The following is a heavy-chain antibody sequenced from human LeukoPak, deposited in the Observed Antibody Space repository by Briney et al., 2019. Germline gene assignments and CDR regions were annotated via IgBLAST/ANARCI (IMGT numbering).Heavy chain of an antibody. V-gene: IGHV4-4*07. J-gene: IGHJ6*03. D-gene: IGHD6-13*01. CDR3: ARTPTSRKRFLGGAATGTDYYFSYYMDV. CDR2: IYTSGST. CDR1: GGSISTYY. Sequence: SETLSLTCTVSGGSISTYYWSWIRQPAGKGLEWVGRIYTSGSTNYNPSLKSRVTMSIDTSKNQFSLKVTSVTAADTAVYYCARTPTSRKRFLGGAATGTDYYFSYYMDVWGKGTTVTISS.